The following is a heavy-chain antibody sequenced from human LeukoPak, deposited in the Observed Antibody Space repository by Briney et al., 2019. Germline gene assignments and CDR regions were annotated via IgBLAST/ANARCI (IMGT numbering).Heavy chain of an antibody. CDR3: ARDSGQHNGYDWSH. CDR1: GASITSDNYY. J-gene: IGHJ4*02. CDR2: IYFGRTT. Sequence: SETLSLTCTVSGASITSDNYYWGWIRQPPGKGLEFIGSIYFGRTTYYTPSLKSRVTISIDASTNQFSLKLTSMTAADTAVYYCARDSGQHNGYDWSHWGQGTLVTVSS. V-gene: IGHV4-39*07. D-gene: IGHD5-12*01.